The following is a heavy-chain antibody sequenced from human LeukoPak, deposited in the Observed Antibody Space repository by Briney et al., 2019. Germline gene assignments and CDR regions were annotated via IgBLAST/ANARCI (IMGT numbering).Heavy chain of an antibody. D-gene: IGHD6-13*01. V-gene: IGHV4-34*01. CDR1: GGSFSGYY. Sequence: ETLSLTCXVYGGSFSGYYWSWIRQPPGKGLEWIGEINHSGSTNYNPSLKSRVTISVDTSKNQFSLKLSSVTAADTAVYYCAIAAAGTLDYWGQGTLVTVSS. CDR3: AIAAAGTLDY. J-gene: IGHJ4*02. CDR2: INHSGST.